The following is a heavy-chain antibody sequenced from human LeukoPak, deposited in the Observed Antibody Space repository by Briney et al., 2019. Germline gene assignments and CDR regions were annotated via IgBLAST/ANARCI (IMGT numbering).Heavy chain of an antibody. CDR1: GFTFSSYW. Sequence: GGSLRLSCAASGFTFSSYWMSWVRQAPGKGLEWVANIKQDGSEKYYVDSGKGRFTISRDNAKNSLYLQMNSLRAEDTAVYYCARGESYYSSSSPWFDPWGQGTLVTVSS. D-gene: IGHD6-6*01. J-gene: IGHJ5*02. CDR2: IKQDGSEK. CDR3: ARGESYYSSSSPWFDP. V-gene: IGHV3-7*01.